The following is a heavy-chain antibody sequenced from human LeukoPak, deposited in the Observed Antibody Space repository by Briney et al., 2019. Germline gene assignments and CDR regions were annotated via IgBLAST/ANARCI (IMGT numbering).Heavy chain of an antibody. CDR2: ISYDGSNK. CDR1: GFNFFTYG. D-gene: IGHD6-19*01. CDR3: ARDLFQGWSNACFDY. J-gene: IGHJ4*02. V-gene: IGHV3-30*19. Sequence: PGGSLRLSCAASGFNFFTYGMHWVRQAPGKGLEWVAVISYDGSNKYYADSVKGRFTISRDNSKNTLYLQMNSLRAEDTAVYYCARDLFQGWSNACFDYWGQGTLVTVSS.